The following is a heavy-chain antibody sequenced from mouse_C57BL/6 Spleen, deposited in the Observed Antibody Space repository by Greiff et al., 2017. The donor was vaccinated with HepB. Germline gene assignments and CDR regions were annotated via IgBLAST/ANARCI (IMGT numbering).Heavy chain of an antibody. V-gene: IGHV1-64*01. CDR1: GYTFTSYW. CDR3: ARGDYSNYGWVDY. J-gene: IGHJ2*01. CDR2: IRPNSGST. D-gene: IGHD2-5*01. Sequence: VQLQQPGAELVKPGASVKLSCKASGYTFTSYWMHWVKQRPGQGLEWIGMIRPNSGSTNYNEKFKSKATLTVDKSSSTAYMQLSSLTSEDSAVYYCARGDYSNYGWVDYWGQGTTLTVSS.